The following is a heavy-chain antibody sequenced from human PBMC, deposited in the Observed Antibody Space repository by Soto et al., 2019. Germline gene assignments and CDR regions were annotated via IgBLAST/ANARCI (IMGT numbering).Heavy chain of an antibody. D-gene: IGHD3-10*01. CDR3: ARAASYYYGSGSYGSPLDY. CDR1: GFTFSSYD. Sequence: EVQLVESGGGLVQPGGSLRLSCAASGFTFSSYDMHWVRQATGKDLEWVSAIGTAGDTYYPGSVKGRFTISRENAKNSLYLQMNSLRAGDTAVYYCARAASYYYGSGSYGSPLDYWGQGTLVTVSS. V-gene: IGHV3-13*01. CDR2: IGTAGDT. J-gene: IGHJ4*02.